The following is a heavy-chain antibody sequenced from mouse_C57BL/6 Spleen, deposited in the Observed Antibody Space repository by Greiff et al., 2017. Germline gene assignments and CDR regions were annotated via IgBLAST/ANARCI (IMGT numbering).Heavy chain of an antibody. CDR3: ARDARGMDY. CDR2: SRNKANDYTT. CDR1: GFTFSDFY. V-gene: IGHV7-1*01. Sequence: EVQLVESGGGLVQSGRSLRLSCATSGFTFSDFYMEWVRQAPGKGLEWIAASRNKANDYTTEYSASVKGRFIVSRDTSQSILYLQMNALRAEDTAIYYCARDARGMDYWGQGTSVTVSS. J-gene: IGHJ4*01.